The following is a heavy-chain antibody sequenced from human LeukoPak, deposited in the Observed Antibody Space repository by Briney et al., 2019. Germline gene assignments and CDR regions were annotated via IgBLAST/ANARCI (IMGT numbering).Heavy chain of an antibody. CDR3: AKERDSSGYFDY. CDR2: IGSFGTTI. V-gene: IGHV3-48*03. J-gene: IGHJ4*02. D-gene: IGHD3-22*01. Sequence: QPGGSLRLSCAASGFTFGSYEMNWVRQAPGKGLEWVSYIGSFGTTISYADSVKGRFTISRDNSKKILYLQMNSLRVEDTALYYCAKERDSSGYFDYWGQGTLVTASS. CDR1: GFTFGSYE.